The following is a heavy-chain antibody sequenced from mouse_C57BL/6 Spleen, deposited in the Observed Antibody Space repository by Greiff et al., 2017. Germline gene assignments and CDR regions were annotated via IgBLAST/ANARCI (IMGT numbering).Heavy chain of an antibody. J-gene: IGHJ2*01. Sequence: QVQLQQSDAELVKPGASVKISCKVSGYTFTDHTIHWMKQRPEQGLEWIGYIYPRDGSTKYNEKFKGKATLTADKSSSTAYMQLNSLTSEVSAVYFCAKAYYSNWEGYFDYWGQGTTLTVSS. D-gene: IGHD2-5*01. V-gene: IGHV1-78*01. CDR3: AKAYYSNWEGYFDY. CDR2: IYPRDGST. CDR1: GYTFTDHT.